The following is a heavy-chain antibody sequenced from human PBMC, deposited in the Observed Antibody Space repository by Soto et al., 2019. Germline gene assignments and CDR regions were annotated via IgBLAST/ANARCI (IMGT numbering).Heavy chain of an antibody. CDR3: AKAQKRRITIFGVVIPYGMDV. D-gene: IGHD3-3*01. Sequence: TGGSLRLSCAASGFTFSSYAMSWVRQAPGKGLEWVSAISGSGGSTYYADSVKGRFTISRDNSKNTLYLQMNSLRAEDTAVYYCAKAQKRRITIFGVVIPYGMDVWGQGTTVTVSS. V-gene: IGHV3-23*01. J-gene: IGHJ6*02. CDR1: GFTFSSYA. CDR2: ISGSGGST.